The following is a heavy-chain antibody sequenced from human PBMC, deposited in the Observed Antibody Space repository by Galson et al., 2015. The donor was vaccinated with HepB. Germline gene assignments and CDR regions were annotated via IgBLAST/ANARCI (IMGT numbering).Heavy chain of an antibody. CDR2: IFRRGDV. CDR3: ARTNFGNYAKNYYFYYLDV. D-gene: IGHD1-7*01. V-gene: IGHV4-31*03. J-gene: IGHJ6*03. Sequence: TLSLTCTVSGASIGSGDYWWSWVRQQPGTGLEWLGYIFRRGDVYYTPSLKSRLIISVDTSENQFSLRLSSMTVADTAVYYCARTNFGNYAKNYYFYYLDVWGEGITVTVSS. CDR1: GASIGSGDYW.